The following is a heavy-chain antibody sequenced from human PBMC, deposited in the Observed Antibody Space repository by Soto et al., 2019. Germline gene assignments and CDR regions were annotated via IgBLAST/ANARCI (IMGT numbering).Heavy chain of an antibody. J-gene: IGHJ5*02. CDR1: GGTFNSSV. CDR3: ARGSYPTVTDNWFDP. Sequence: VASVKVSSKASGGTFNSSVITGVRQAPGQGLEWMGGIIPIFGTANYAQKFQGRVTITADESTSTAYMELSSLRSEDTAVYYCARGSYPTVTDNWFDPWGQGTLVTVSS. V-gene: IGHV1-69*01. D-gene: IGHD4-4*01. CDR2: IIPIFGTA.